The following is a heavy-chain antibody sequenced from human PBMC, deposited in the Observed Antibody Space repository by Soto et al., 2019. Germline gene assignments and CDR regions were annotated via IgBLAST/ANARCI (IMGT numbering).Heavy chain of an antibody. CDR1: GGSFSGNY. V-gene: IGHV4-34*01. J-gene: IGHJ6*03. D-gene: IGHD3-3*01. CDR2: INDSGST. CDR3: ARGVGYYDFWIAYYNYYYYMDV. Sequence: QVQLQQWGAGLLKPSETLSLTCAVYGGSFSGNYWSWIRQPPGKGLGWLGEINDSGSTNYNPSLKSRVTISVDTSKNQLSLKLTSGTAADTSVYYFARGVGYYDFWIAYYNYYYYMDVWGKGTTVTVSS.